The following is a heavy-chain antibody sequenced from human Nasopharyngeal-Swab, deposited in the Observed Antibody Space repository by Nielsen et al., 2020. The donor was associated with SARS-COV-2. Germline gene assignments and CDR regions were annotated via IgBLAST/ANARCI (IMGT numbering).Heavy chain of an antibody. CDR2: IKQDGSEK. Sequence: VRQAPGKGLEWVANIKQDGSEKYYVDSVKGRFTISRDNGKNSLYLQMNSLRAEDTAVYYCARAIAAAGSYWGRGTLVTVSS. D-gene: IGHD6-13*01. J-gene: IGHJ4*02. V-gene: IGHV3-7*05. CDR3: ARAIAAAGSY.